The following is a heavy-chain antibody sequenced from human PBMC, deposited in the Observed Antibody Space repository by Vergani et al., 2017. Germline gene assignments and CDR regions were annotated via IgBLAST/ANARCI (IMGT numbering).Heavy chain of an antibody. Sequence: QVQLQQWGAGLLKPSETLSLTCAVYGGSFSGYYWSWIRQPPGEGLEWIGESNHSGRTNYNPALKSRVNISVDTSKNQFSLKLSSVTAADTAVYYCATRTWRRAFDIWGQGTMVTVSS. V-gene: IGHV4-34*01. J-gene: IGHJ3*02. CDR3: ATRTWRRAFDI. D-gene: IGHD1-14*01. CDR2: SNHSGRT. CDR1: GGSFSGYY.